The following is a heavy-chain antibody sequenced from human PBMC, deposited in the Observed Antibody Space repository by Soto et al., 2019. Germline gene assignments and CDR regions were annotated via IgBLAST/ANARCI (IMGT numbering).Heavy chain of an antibody. CDR3: ARGSIGGSSFDY. Sequence: SVKVSCKASGYTFTNYGITWVRQAPGQGLEWMGGIIPIFGTANYAQKFQGRVTITADASTSTAYMELSSLRSEDTAVYYCARGSIGGSSFDYWGLGTLVTVSS. CDR2: IIPIFGTA. V-gene: IGHV1-69*13. D-gene: IGHD3-16*01. J-gene: IGHJ4*02. CDR1: GYTFTNYG.